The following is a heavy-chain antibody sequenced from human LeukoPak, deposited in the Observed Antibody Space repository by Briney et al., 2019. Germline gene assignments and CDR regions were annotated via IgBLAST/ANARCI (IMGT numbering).Heavy chain of an antibody. J-gene: IGHJ1*01. Sequence: PGGSLRLSCAASGFTFSSYAMSWVRQAPGKGLEWVSAISGSGGSTYYAGSVKGRFTISRDNSKNTLYLQMNSLRAEDTAVYYCASPESIAVAGYFQHWGQGTLVTVSS. CDR2: ISGSGGST. V-gene: IGHV3-23*01. CDR1: GFTFSSYA. D-gene: IGHD6-19*01. CDR3: ASPESIAVAGYFQH.